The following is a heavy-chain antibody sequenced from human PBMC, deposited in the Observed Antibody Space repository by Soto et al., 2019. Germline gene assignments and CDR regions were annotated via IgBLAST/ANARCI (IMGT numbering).Heavy chain of an antibody. CDR3: ARDDDILTGYYVVYYYGMDV. J-gene: IGHJ6*02. V-gene: IGHV3-33*01. D-gene: IGHD3-9*01. Sequence: QVQLVESGGGVVQPGRSLRLSCAASGFTFSSYGMHWVRQAPGKGLEWVAVIWYDGSNKYYADSVKGRFTISRDNSKNTLYLQMNSLRAEDTAVYYCARDDDILTGYYVVYYYGMDVWGQGTTVIVSS. CDR2: IWYDGSNK. CDR1: GFTFSSYG.